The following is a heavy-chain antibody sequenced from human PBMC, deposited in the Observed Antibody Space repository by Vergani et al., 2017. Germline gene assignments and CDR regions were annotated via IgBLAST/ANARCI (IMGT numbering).Heavy chain of an antibody. CDR3: AGDPAGLFFYDS. V-gene: IGHV1-69*11. D-gene: IGHD3-16*01. J-gene: IGHJ4*02. CDR1: GGRFNRHA. Sequence: QVILEQSGPEVKKPGSSVTVSCKASGGRFNRHAISWVRQAPGQGLEWMGSVIPILDTPNYAQNFRGRVSITADESTRTAYMELTSLTSDDTAVYFCAGDPAGLFFYDSWGQGTLITVSS. CDR2: VIPILDTP.